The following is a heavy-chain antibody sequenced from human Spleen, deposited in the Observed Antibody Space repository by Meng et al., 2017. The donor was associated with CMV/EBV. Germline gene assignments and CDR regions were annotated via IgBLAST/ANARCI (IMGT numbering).Heavy chain of an antibody. CDR2: IKSKTDGGTT. CDR1: GFTFSNAW. V-gene: IGHV3-15*01. CDR3: TTLYSGSYSALLFIY. D-gene: IGHD1-26*01. Sequence: GESLKISCAASGFTFSNAWMSWVRQAPGKGLEWVGRIKSKTDGGTTDYAAPVKGRFTISRDDSKNTLYLQMNSLKTEDTAVYYCTTLYSGSYSALLFIYWGQGTLVTVSS. J-gene: IGHJ4*02.